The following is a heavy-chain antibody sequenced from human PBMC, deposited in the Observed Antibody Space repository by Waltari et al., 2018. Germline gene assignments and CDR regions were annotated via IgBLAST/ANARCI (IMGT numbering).Heavy chain of an antibody. V-gene: IGHV4-34*02. CDR2: IDQSDHP. Sequence: QVQLQQWGAGVLKPSETLSLTCVVNGGSFGCFWWSGIRQPPGKGLQWVGEIDQSDHPNYKPSLTSRVTISVDTSKNQFYLNLRSVAAADTAVYYCARHRHPGHSFDIWGQGASVLVSS. J-gene: IGHJ3*02. CDR3: ARHRHPGHSFDI. D-gene: IGHD3-16*02. CDR1: GGSFGCFW.